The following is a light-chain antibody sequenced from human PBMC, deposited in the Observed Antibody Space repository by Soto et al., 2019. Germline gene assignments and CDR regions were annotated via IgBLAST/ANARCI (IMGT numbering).Light chain of an antibody. V-gene: IGLV3-21*02. CDR3: QVWDLSSDHWV. CDR1: NIGSKS. J-gene: IGLJ3*02. Sequence: SYELTQPPSVSVAPGQTARVTCGGDNIGSKSVYWYQQKPGQAPVLVVYADSDRPSGIPERFSGSNSGNTATLTTSRVEAGDEADYYCQVWDLSSDHWVFGGGTKLTVL. CDR2: ADS.